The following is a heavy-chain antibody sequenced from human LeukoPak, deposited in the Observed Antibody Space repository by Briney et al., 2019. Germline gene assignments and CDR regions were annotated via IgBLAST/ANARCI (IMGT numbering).Heavy chain of an antibody. V-gene: IGHV3-30*01. CDR2: ISYDGSNK. CDR1: GFTFSSYA. D-gene: IGHD1/OR15-1a*01. J-gene: IGHJ6*03. Sequence: GGSLRLSCAASGFTFSSYAMHWVRQAPGKGLEWVAVISYDGSNKYYADSVKGRFTISRDNSKNTLYLQMNSLRAEDTAVYYCAKGQTIYYYMDVWGKGTTVTVSS. CDR3: AKGQTIYYYMDV.